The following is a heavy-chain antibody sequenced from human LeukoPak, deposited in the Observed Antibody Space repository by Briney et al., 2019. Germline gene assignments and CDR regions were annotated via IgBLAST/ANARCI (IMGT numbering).Heavy chain of an antibody. CDR1: GLTVSSSY. CDR3: AKAGGTMVRGVDY. D-gene: IGHD3-10*01. CDR2: IYSDGGT. V-gene: IGHV3-66*01. J-gene: IGHJ4*02. Sequence: PGGSLRLSCAASGLTVSSSYMSWVRQAPGKGLEWVSVIYSDGGTYYADSVKDRFTISRDNSKNTLYLQMNSLRAEDTAVYYCAKAGGTMVRGVDYWGQGTLVTVSS.